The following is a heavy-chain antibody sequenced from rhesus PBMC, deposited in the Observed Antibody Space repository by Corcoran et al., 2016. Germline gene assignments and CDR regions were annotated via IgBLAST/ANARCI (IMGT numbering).Heavy chain of an antibody. V-gene: IGHV4-160*01. Sequence: QVQLQESGPGLVKPSETLSLTCAVSCGSISDYYWSWIRPSPGTGLELIGRLYGSGGDTDYSHPLTRRVTNSLDTSKNHLSLKRTAVTAADTAVYFCAKMVSSWNNPAFDFWGQGLRVTVSS. D-gene: IGHD1-20*01. CDR3: AKMVSSWNNPAFDF. CDR2: LYGSGGDT. CDR1: CGSISDYY. J-gene: IGHJ3*01.